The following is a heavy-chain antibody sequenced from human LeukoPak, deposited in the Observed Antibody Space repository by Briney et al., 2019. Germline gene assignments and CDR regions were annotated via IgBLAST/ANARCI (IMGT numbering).Heavy chain of an antibody. D-gene: IGHD3-10*01. CDR1: GGSISSGGYS. CDR3: ARLGWFGEFGY. V-gene: IGHV4-30-2*01. CDR2: IYHSGST. Sequence: SQTLSLTCAVSGGSISSGGYSWSWIRQPPGKGLEWIGYIYHSGSTYYNPSLMSRVTISVDRSKNQFSLKLSSVTAADTAVYYCARLGWFGEFGYWGQGTLVTVSS. J-gene: IGHJ4*02.